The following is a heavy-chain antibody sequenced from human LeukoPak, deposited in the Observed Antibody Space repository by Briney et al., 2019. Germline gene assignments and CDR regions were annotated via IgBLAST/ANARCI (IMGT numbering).Heavy chain of an antibody. D-gene: IGHD3-22*01. CDR3: ARDRDSSGYYYPFDY. CDR2: INQVGSER. V-gene: IGHV3-7*01. Sequence: AGGSLRLSCAASGFMFSNLRMSWVRQAPGKGLEWVAMINQVGSERYYGDSLRGRFSISRDNAKNSLFLQMDKLRSEDTAVYYCARDRDSSGYYYPFDYWGQGTLVTVSS. CDR1: GFMFSNLR. J-gene: IGHJ4*02.